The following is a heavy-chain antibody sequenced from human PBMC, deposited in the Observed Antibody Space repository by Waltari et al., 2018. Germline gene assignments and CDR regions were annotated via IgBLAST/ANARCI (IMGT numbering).Heavy chain of an antibody. CDR2: ITSSGDAT. Sequence: EVQLLESGGDLVQPGGPLSLSCSASGFTFTTPSLPWVRQAPGKGLEWVSVITSSGDATYYAGSVKGRFTISRDNSRNTLNLHMSSLRAEDTATYYCAKNEKFCIKAACYDSWGQGTLVTVSS. CDR1: GFTFTTPS. V-gene: IGHV3-23*01. CDR3: AKNEKFCIKAACYDS. J-gene: IGHJ4*02. D-gene: IGHD2-8*01.